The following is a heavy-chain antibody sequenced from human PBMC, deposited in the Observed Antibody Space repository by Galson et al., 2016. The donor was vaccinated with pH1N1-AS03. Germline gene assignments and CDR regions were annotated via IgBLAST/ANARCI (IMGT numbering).Heavy chain of an antibody. Sequence: SVKVSCKASGYRFNIYDMHWVRQAPEQRPEWMGWINTGNGNTKYSQKFQGRITITRDTSASTAYMELSSLKFEDTAVYYCTRIRGGTAEAGAAWLHWGQGTLVTVSS. CDR2: INTGNGNT. J-gene: IGHJ4*02. CDR3: TRIRGGTAEAGAAWLH. V-gene: IGHV1-3*04. CDR1: GYRFNIYD. D-gene: IGHD6-19*01.